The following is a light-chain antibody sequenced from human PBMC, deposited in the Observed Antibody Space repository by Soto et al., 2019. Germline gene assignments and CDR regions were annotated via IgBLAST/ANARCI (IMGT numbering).Light chain of an antibody. CDR3: QQHGSFPWT. Sequence: VLAQSPGTLSLSPGERATLSCRASQSVTSGYLEWYQQKPGQAPRLLIHGASSRATGIPDRFSGSGSETDFTLTITRLEPEDFAIYYCQQHGSFPWTFGQGTRVEIK. CDR1: QSVTSGY. CDR2: GAS. V-gene: IGKV3-20*01. J-gene: IGKJ1*01.